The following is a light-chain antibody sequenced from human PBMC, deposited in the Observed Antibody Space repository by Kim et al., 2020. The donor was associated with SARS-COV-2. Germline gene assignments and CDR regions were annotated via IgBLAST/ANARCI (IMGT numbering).Light chain of an antibody. CDR3: LQHNTYPIT. CDR1: QDIRND. J-gene: IGKJ5*01. CDR2: GAS. V-gene: IGKV1-17*01. Sequence: ASVVDRVTITCRSSQDIRNDFGWYQQNPGRAPKRLIYGASSLQSGVPSRFSGSGSGTEFTLTISSLQPEDFATYFCLQHNTYPITFGQGTRLEIK.